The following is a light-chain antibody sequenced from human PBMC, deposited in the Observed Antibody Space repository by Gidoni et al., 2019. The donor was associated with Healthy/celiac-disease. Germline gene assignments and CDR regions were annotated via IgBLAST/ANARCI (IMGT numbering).Light chain of an antibody. J-gene: IGKJ1*01. V-gene: IGKV3-11*01. CDR1: QSVSSY. CDR3: QQRSNWPPRT. CDR2: DAS. Sequence: DIVLTQSTATLSLSPGERATLSCRASQSVSSYLAWYQQKPGQAPRLLIYDASNRATGIPARFSCSGSGTDFTLTISSLEPEDFAVYYCQQRSNWPPRTFGQGTKVEIK.